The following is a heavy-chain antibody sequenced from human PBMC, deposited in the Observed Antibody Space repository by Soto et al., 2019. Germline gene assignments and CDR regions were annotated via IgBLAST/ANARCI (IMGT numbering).Heavy chain of an antibody. V-gene: IGHV5-51*01. D-gene: IGHD3-10*01. J-gene: IGHJ6*03. CDR1: GYSFTSYW. Sequence: GESLKISCKGSGYSFTSYWIGWVRQMPGKGLEWMGIIYPGDSNTRYSPSFQGKVTISADKSISTASLQWSSLKASDTAMYYCARSARGRGGSGSYYYYYYYMDVWGKGTTVTVSS. CDR2: IYPGDSNT. CDR3: ARSARGRGGSGSYYYYYYYMDV.